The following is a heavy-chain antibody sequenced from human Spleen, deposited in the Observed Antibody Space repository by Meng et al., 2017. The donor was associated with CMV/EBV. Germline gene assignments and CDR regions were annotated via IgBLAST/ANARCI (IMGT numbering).Heavy chain of an antibody. CDR3: SRENPRWLAVVY. Sequence: ASVKVSCKASGYTFINYDISWVRQAPGQGLEWMGWISPYNGKTNYSQNLQGRLTMTTDTSTSTAYMELRSLRSDDMALYYRSRENPRWLAVVYWGQGTRVTVSS. D-gene: IGHD6-19*01. CDR2: ISPYNGKT. V-gene: IGHV1-18*03. CDR1: GYTFINYD. J-gene: IGHJ4*02.